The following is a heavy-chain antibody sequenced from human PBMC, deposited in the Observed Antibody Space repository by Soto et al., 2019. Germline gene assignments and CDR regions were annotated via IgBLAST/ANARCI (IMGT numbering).Heavy chain of an antibody. D-gene: IGHD5-18*01. CDR2: IIPILGIA. V-gene: IGHV1-69*02. CDR3: ARYRAHSYGSD. Sequence: QVQLVQSGAEVKKPGSSVKVSCKASGGTFSSYTISWVRQAPGQGLEWMGRIIPILGIANYAQKFQGRVTITADKSTSTAYMELSSLRYEDTAVYYCARYRAHSYGSDWGQGTLVTVSS. CDR1: GGTFSSYT. J-gene: IGHJ4*02.